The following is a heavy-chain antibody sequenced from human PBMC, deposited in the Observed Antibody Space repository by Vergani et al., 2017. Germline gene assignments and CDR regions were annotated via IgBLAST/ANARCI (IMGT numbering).Heavy chain of an antibody. CDR1: GGSFSGYY. CDR3: ARVDTQVPATSHFYYMDV. Sequence: QVQLQQWGAGLLKPSETLSLTCAVYGGSFSGYYWSWIRQPPGKGLEWFGEICHTEDTKYSPSLKSRVTVSVDESRNLFSLRLNSVTAADTAVYYCARVDTQVPATSHFYYMDVWGKGTTVVVSS. CDR2: ICHTEDT. D-gene: IGHD6-25*01. V-gene: IGHV4-34*01. J-gene: IGHJ6*03.